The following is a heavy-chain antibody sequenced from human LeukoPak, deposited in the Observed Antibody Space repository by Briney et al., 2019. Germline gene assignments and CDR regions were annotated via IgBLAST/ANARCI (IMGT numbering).Heavy chain of an antibody. CDR2: IYTSGST. CDR1: GGSISSSSYY. J-gene: IGHJ5*02. Sequence: PSETLSLTCTVSGGSISSSSYYWGWIRQPPGKGLEWIGRIYTSGSTNYNPSLKSRVTMSVDTSKNQFSLKLSSVTAADTAVYYCARERFYDSSGGLFDPWGQGTLVTVSS. V-gene: IGHV4-39*07. D-gene: IGHD6-25*01. CDR3: ARERFYDSSGGLFDP.